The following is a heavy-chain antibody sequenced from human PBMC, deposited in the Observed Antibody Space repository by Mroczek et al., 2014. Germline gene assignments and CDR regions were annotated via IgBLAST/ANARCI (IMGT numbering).Heavy chain of an antibody. CDR2: ISYDGSNK. D-gene: IGHD3-3*01. Sequence: QVQLVQSGGGVVQPGRSLRLSCAASGFTFSSYGMHWVRQAPGKGLEWVAVISYDGSNKYYADSVKGRFTISRDNSKNTLYLQMNSLRAEDTAVYYCAKDPFGTIFGPEDYFDYWGQGTLVTASS. V-gene: IGHV3-30*18. CDR1: GFTFSSYG. J-gene: IGHJ4*02. CDR3: AKDPFGTIFGPEDYFDY.